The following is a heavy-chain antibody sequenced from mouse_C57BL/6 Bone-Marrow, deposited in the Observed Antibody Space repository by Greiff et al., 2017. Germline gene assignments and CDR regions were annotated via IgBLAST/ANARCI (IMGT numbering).Heavy chain of an antibody. CDR1: GYAFSSSW. Sequence: QVTLKESGPELVKPGASVKISCKASGYAFSSSWMNWVKQRPGKGLEWIGRIYPGDGDTNYNGKFKGKATLTADKSSSTAYMQLSSLTSEDSAVYFCARIGNYHYYAMDYWGQGTSVTVSS. V-gene: IGHV1-82*01. CDR3: ARIGNYHYYAMDY. D-gene: IGHD2-1*01. J-gene: IGHJ4*01. CDR2: IYPGDGDT.